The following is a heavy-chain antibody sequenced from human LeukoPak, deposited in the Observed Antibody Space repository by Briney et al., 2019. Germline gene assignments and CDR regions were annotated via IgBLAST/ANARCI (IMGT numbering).Heavy chain of an antibody. CDR1: GFTFSSYW. J-gene: IGHJ6*02. D-gene: IGHD6-13*01. CDR2: IKQDGSEK. V-gene: IGHV3-7*03. Sequence: GGSLRLSCAASGFTFSSYWMSWVRQAPGKGLEWVANIKQDGSEKYYVDSVKGRFTISRDNAKNSLYLQMNSLRAEDTAVYYCARDLRFIAAAGTFFPYYYYGMDVWGQGTTVTVSS. CDR3: ARDLRFIAAAGTFFPYYYYGMDV.